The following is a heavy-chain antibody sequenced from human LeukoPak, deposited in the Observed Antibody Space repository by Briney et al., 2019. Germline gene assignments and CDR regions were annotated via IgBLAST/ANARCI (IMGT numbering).Heavy chain of an antibody. V-gene: IGHV3-30*02. CDR1: GFTFSSNG. D-gene: IGHD2-21*02. J-gene: IGHJ4*02. CDR2: IQYDGSNK. CDR3: DGDGVDY. Sequence: GGSLRLSCVASGFTFSSNGMHWVRQAPGKGLEWVTFIQYDGSNKYYADSVKGRFTISRDNSKNTLYLQMNSLRAEDTAVYYCDGDGVDYWGQGTLVTVSS.